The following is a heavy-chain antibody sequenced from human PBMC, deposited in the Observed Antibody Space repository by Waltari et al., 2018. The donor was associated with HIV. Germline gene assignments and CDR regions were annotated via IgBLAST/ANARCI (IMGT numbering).Heavy chain of an antibody. CDR3: AKDGYTPTYFDY. Sequence: QVQLVESGGDVVQPGGSLSLPCAVSGFTFSSYGMHWVRQAPGKGLEWMSFITYDGSNKYYADSVKGRFTISRDSSKNTLYLQMNGLRSEDTAVYYCAKDGYTPTYFDYWGQGTLVTVSS. CDR1: GFTFSSYG. V-gene: IGHV3-30*02. D-gene: IGHD1-1*01. J-gene: IGHJ4*02. CDR2: ITYDGSNK.